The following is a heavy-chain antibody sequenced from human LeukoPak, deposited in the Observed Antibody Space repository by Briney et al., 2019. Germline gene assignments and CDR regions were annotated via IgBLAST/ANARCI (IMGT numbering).Heavy chain of an antibody. CDR2: IIPIFGTA. Sequence: ASVKVSCKASGGTFSSYAISWVRQAPGQGLEWMGGIIPIFGTANYAQEFQGRVTITADESTSTAYMELSSLRSEDTAVYYCAGGGGNAFGYFDYWGQGTLVTVSS. CDR3: AGGGGNAFGYFDY. J-gene: IGHJ4*02. D-gene: IGHD4-23*01. CDR1: GGTFSSYA. V-gene: IGHV1-69*13.